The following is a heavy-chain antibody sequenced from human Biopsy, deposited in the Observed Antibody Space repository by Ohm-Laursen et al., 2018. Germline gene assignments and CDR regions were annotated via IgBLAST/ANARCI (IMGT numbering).Heavy chain of an antibody. V-gene: IGHV4-59*11. Sequence: TLSLTCAASGGSFTSHYWTWIRQPPGKGLEWIGHIYHTGYTSYKSSLKSRVTISLDTSRKHFSLRLTSLAAADTAVYYYARGLNEYGGLYFPHWGQGTLVTVSS. J-gene: IGHJ1*01. CDR3: ARGLNEYGGLYFPH. CDR2: IYHTGYT. CDR1: GGSFTSHY. D-gene: IGHD4-23*01.